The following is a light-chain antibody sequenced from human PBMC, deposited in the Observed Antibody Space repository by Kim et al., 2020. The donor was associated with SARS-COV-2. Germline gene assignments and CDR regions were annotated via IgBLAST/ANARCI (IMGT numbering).Light chain of an antibody. CDR1: SSNLGSNT. J-gene: IGLJ3*02. CDR3: AAWDDSLNGRGV. CDR2: SDN. V-gene: IGLV1-44*01. Sequence: QRVTISCSGSSSNLGSNTISWYKKFPGTAPKLLIYSDNQRPSGVPDRFSASKSGSSASLAISGLQSDDEADYYCAAWDDSLNGRGVFGGGTQLTVL.